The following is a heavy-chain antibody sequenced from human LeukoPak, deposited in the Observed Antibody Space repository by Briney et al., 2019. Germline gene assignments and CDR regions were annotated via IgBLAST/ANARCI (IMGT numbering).Heavy chain of an antibody. D-gene: IGHD6-13*01. Sequence: PGESLKISCKGSGYTFTNYWIGWVRQMPGKGLEWVGITYPGDSDTRYSPSLQGHVIISADKSITTAFLQWSSLQASDTAIYYCARARMIAAAGAFDIWGQGTMVTVSS. CDR2: TYPGDSDT. CDR3: ARARMIAAAGAFDI. J-gene: IGHJ3*02. V-gene: IGHV5-51*01. CDR1: GYTFTNYW.